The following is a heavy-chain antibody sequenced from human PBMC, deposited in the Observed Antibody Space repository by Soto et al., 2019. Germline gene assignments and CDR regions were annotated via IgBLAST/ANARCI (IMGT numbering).Heavy chain of an antibody. J-gene: IGHJ6*02. CDR1: GGTFSSYT. CDR3: ARSVTTVATTLRYYGMDV. Sequence: GASVKVSCKASGGTFSSYTISWVRQAPGQGLEWMGRIIPILGIANYAQKFKGRVTITADKSTSTSYMELCSLISEDPAVYYCARSVTTVATTLRYYGMDVWGQGTTVTVSS. CDR2: IIPILGIA. V-gene: IGHV1-69*02. D-gene: IGHD4-17*01.